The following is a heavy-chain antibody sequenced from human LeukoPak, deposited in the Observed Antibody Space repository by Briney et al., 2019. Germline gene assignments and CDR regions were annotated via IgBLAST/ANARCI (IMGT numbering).Heavy chain of an antibody. CDR1: GDSISSNNYL. CDR3: ARKPKDCSGGTCYWYYFDY. D-gene: IGHD2-15*01. V-gene: IGHV4-39*07. CDR2: IYSSGSP. Sequence: PSETLSLTCTVSGDSISSNNYLWAWIRQPPGKGLEWIGNIYSSGSPYYNPSLQSRVTISLDTSKNQFSLNLSSVTAADTAVYYCARKPKDCSGGTCYWYYFDYWGQGTLVTVSS. J-gene: IGHJ4*02.